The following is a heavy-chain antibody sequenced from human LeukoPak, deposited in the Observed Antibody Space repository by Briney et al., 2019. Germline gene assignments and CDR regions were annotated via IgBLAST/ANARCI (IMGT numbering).Heavy chain of an antibody. CDR3: VGYNCTKTTCYTGGFDY. CDR1: GFTFSSYW. CDR2: ISASGGST. D-gene: IGHD2-2*02. V-gene: IGHV3-23*01. Sequence: GGSLRLSCAASGFTFSSYWMHWVRQAPGKGLEWVSAISASGGSTYYADSVKGRFTVSRDNSKNTLYLEMNSLRAEDTAIYYCVGYNCTKTTCYTGGFDYWGQGTLVTVAS. J-gene: IGHJ4*02.